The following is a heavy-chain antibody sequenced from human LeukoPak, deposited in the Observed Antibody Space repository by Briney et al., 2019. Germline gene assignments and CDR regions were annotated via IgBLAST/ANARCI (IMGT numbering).Heavy chain of an antibody. D-gene: IGHD3-10*01. V-gene: IGHV3-7*01. CDR2: IKQDGSEK. Sequence: GGSLRLSCAASGFTFSSYWMSWVRQAPGKGLEWVANIKQDGSEKYYVDSVKGRFTISRDNAKNPLYLQMNSLRAEDTAVYYCARVSRVLGDYYYYYMDVWGKGTTVTVSS. CDR1: GFTFSSYW. CDR3: ARVSRVLGDYYYYYMDV. J-gene: IGHJ6*03.